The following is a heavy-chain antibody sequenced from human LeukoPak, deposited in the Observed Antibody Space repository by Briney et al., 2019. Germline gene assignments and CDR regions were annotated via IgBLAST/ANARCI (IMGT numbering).Heavy chain of an antibody. Sequence: GESLKISCKGSGYSFTSYWIGWVRQLPGKGLEWMGVIYPGDSDTRYSPSFQGQVTISADKSISTAYLQWSSLKASDTAMYYCARQLPGGGDAFDIWGQGTMVTVSS. V-gene: IGHV5-51*01. CDR3: ARQLPGGGDAFDI. CDR1: GYSFTSYW. J-gene: IGHJ3*02. D-gene: IGHD3-16*01. CDR2: IYPGDSDT.